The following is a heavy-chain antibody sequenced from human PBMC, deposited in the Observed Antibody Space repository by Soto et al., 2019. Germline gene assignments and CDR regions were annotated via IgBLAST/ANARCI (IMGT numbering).Heavy chain of an antibody. CDR2: IWYDGSNK. Sequence: VQLVESGGGVVQPGRSLRLSCAASGFTFSSYGMHWVRQAPGKGLEWVAVIWYDGSNKYYADSVKGRFTISRDNSKNTLYLQMNSLRAEDTAVYYCVTVSDSSGWYGTDAFDIWGQGTMVTVSS. D-gene: IGHD6-19*01. CDR3: VTVSDSSGWYGTDAFDI. J-gene: IGHJ3*02. V-gene: IGHV3-33*01. CDR1: GFTFSSYG.